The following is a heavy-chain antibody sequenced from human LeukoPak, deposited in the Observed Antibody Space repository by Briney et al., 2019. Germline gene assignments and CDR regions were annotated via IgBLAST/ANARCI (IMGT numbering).Heavy chain of an antibody. Sequence: SETLSLTCDVYNASFGPYYWSWLRQSPGKGLEYIGEVNYRGDGNYNPSLNSRASISIDTSKKQFSLRLTSVTAADTAMYYCARETSLHIFDSWGQGTLVTASS. CDR1: NASFGPYY. CDR2: VNYRGDG. J-gene: IGHJ4*02. D-gene: IGHD2-21*01. V-gene: IGHV4-34*01. CDR3: ARETSLHIFDS.